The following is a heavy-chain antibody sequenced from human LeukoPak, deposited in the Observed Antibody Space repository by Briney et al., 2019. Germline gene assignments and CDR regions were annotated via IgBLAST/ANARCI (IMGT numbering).Heavy chain of an antibody. V-gene: IGHV3-23*01. CDR3: ATPYYDFWSGTDYYYMDV. J-gene: IGHJ6*03. CDR1: GFTFRSHA. Sequence: GGSLRLSCAASGFTFRSHAMSWVRQAPGKGLDWVSAISGSGSRTDYADSVKGLFTISRDNSKSTLFLQVNNLRADDTAVYYCATPYYDFWSGTDYYYMDVWGKGTTVTVSS. D-gene: IGHD3-3*01. CDR2: ISGSGSRT.